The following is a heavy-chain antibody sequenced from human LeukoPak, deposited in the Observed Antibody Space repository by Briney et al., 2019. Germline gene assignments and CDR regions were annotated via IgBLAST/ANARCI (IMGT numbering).Heavy chain of an antibody. CDR2: ISTYDANT. D-gene: IGHD6-13*01. CDR3: ARDGRGHWDTSRWYLGNWFDP. CDR1: GYTFTSYG. J-gene: IGHJ5*02. Sequence: VASVKVSCKASGYTFTSYGINWVRQAPGQGLEWMGWISTYDANTEYAQKLQGRVTMTTDTSTSTAYMEVRSLRSDDTAVYYCARDGRGHWDTSRWYLGNWFDPWGQGTLVTVSS. V-gene: IGHV1-18*01.